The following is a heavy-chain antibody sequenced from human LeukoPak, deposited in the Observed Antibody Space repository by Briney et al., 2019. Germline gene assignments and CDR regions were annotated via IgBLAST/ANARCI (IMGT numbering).Heavy chain of an antibody. CDR1: EGTFSSYV. V-gene: IGHV1-69*13. D-gene: IGHD4-17*01. Sequence: ASVKVSCKASEGTFSSYVISWVRQAPGQGLEWMGGIIPIFGTANYAQKFQGRVTITADESTSTAYMELSSLRSEDTAVYYCARDSIGYGSRLVYYYYYMDVWGKGTTVTVSS. CDR2: IIPIFGTA. J-gene: IGHJ6*03. CDR3: ARDSIGYGSRLVYYYYYMDV.